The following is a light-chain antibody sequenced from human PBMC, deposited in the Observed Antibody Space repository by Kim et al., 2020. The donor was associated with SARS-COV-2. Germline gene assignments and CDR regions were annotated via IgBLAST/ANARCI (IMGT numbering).Light chain of an antibody. Sequence: PGQNVTISCSGTSSNLGNNYVSWYQQVPGAAPKLLIKDNNKRPSGIPDRFSGSKSGASATLGISGLQTGDEADYYCATWDSSLSALFGGGTQLTVL. V-gene: IGLV1-51*01. CDR2: DNN. J-gene: IGLJ3*02. CDR1: SSNLGNNY. CDR3: ATWDSSLSAL.